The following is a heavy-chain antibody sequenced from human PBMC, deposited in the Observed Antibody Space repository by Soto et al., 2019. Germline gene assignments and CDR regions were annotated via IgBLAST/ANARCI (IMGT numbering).Heavy chain of an antibody. CDR3: ARGGDGYLLIYYGMDV. D-gene: IGHD5-12*01. Sequence: TSETLSLTCAVSGDSISGSQWWSWVRLPPGKGLEWIGYIYYSGSTYYNPSLKSRVTISVDTSKNQFSLKLSSVTAADTAVYYCARGGDGYLLIYYGMDVWGQGTTVTVSS. CDR2: IYYSGST. J-gene: IGHJ6*02. V-gene: IGHV4-31*11. CDR1: GDSISGSQW.